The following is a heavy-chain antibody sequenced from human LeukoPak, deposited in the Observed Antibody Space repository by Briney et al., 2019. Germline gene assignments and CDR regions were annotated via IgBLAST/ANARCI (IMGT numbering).Heavy chain of an antibody. CDR3: VGYYYGSGSYQDY. Sequence: SQTLSLTCTVSGGSISSGGYYWSWIRQHPGKGLEWIGYIYYSGSTYYNPSLKSRVTISVDTSKNQFSLKLSSVTAADTAVYYCVGYYYGSGSYQDYWGQGTLVTVSS. CDR1: GGSISSGGYY. CDR2: IYYSGST. D-gene: IGHD3-10*01. V-gene: IGHV4-31*03. J-gene: IGHJ4*02.